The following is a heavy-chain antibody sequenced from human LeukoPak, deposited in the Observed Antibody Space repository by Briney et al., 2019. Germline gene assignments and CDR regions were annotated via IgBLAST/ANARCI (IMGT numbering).Heavy chain of an antibody. V-gene: IGHV3-23*01. CDR1: GFTFSSYS. CDR2: ISGSGGST. Sequence: GGSLRLSCAASGFTFSSYSMNWVRQAPGKGLEWVSAISGSGGSTYYADSVKGRFTISRDNSKNTLYLQMNSLRAEDTAVYYCAKDPPRQSWGWFDPWGQGTLVTVSS. J-gene: IGHJ5*02. D-gene: IGHD6-13*01. CDR3: AKDPPRQSWGWFDP.